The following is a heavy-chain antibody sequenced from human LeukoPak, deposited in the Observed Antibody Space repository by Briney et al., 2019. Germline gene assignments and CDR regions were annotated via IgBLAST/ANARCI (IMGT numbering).Heavy chain of an antibody. CDR3: ARDRPGIAAAGTVDY. CDR2: IYSGGST. J-gene: IGHJ4*02. D-gene: IGHD6-13*01. CDR1: GFTVSSNY. V-gene: IGHV3-53*01. Sequence: GGSLRLSCAASGFTVSSNYMSWVRQAPGKGLEWVSVIYSGGSTYYADSVKGRFTISRDNSKNTLYLQMNSLRAEDTAVYYCARDRPGIAAAGTVDYWGQGTLVTASS.